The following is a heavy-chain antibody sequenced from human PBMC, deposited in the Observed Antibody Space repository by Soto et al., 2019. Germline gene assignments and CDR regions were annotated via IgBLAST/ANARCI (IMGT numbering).Heavy chain of an antibody. CDR2: IAYDGNAK. D-gene: IGHD1-26*01. J-gene: IGHJ6*02. CDR3: GKDVGDYVPYYYGVDV. CDR1: GFTFKTHA. Sequence: QVQLVESGGGVVQPGTSLRLSCAASGFTFKTHAMHWVRQAPGKGLEWMAVIAYDGNAKFYADSVKGRFTISRDNSNNALYLQINTRRNEYTAVYYCGKDVGDYVPYYYGVDVWGQGTTVTVSS. V-gene: IGHV3-30*18.